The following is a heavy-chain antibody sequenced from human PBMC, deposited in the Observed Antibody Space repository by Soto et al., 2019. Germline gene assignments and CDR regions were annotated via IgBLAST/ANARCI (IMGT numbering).Heavy chain of an antibody. CDR3: ARQYCSSTSCYWTDAFDI. V-gene: IGHV1-69*13. D-gene: IGHD2-2*01. J-gene: IGHJ3*02. CDR1: GGTFSSYA. CDR2: IIPIFGSA. Sequence: SVKVSCKASGGTFSSYAISWVRQAPGQGLEWMGGIIPIFGSANYAQKFQGRVTITGDESTSTAYMELSSLRSDDTAVYYCARQYCSSTSCYWTDAFDIWGQGTMVTVSS.